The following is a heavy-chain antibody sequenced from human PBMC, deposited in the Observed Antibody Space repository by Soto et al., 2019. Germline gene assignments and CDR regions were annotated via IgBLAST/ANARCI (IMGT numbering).Heavy chain of an antibody. CDR1: GFTFSTYA. V-gene: IGHV3-23*01. J-gene: IGHJ4*02. CDR2: ISGNGGDYT. D-gene: IGHD2-2*01. CDR3: VPLCRYCSTTTPS. Sequence: EVQLLESGGGLVQPGGSLRLSCAASGFTFSTYAMSWVRQAPRKGLEWVSAISGNGGDYTYYADSVKGRFTISRDNSKKTLDLQMNSLRAEDTAVYYCVPLCRYCSTTTPSWGQGTLVTVSS.